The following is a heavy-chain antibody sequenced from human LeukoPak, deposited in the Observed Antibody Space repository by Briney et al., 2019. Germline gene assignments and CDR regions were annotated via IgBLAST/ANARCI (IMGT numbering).Heavy chain of an antibody. CDR3: ARVPHSSSWSYYYYGMDV. J-gene: IGHJ6*01. Sequence: GSSVKVSCKASGGTFSSYAISWVRQAPGQGLEWMGGIIPIFGTANYAQKFQGRVTITADESTSTAYMELSSLRSEDTALYYCARVPHSSSWSYYYYGMDVWGQGTTVTVSS. V-gene: IGHV1-69*01. CDR2: IIPIFGTA. D-gene: IGHD6-13*01. CDR1: GGTFSSYA.